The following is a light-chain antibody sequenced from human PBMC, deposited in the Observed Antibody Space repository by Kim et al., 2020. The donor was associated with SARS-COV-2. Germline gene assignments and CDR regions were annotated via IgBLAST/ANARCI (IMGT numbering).Light chain of an antibody. CDR3: SSYPGSNNLGV. CDR1: RSDVGGYNY. CDR2: DVS. Sequence: QSALTQPPSASGSPGQSVIISCTGTRSDVGGYNYVSWYQHHPGKAPKLMIYDVSKRPSGVPDRFSGSKSGHTASLTVSGLQAEDEADYYCSSYPGSNNLGVFGGGTQLTVL. J-gene: IGLJ3*02. V-gene: IGLV2-8*01.